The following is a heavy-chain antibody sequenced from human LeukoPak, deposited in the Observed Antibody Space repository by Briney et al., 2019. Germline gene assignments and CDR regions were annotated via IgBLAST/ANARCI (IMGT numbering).Heavy chain of an antibody. CDR2: INPNSGGT. J-gene: IGHJ4*02. D-gene: IGHD3-3*01. CDR3: ARTAPITVFGVVEGLSDY. V-gene: IGHV1-2*06. CDR1: GYTFTGYY. Sequence: GASVKVSCKASGYTFTGYYMHWVRQAPGQGLEWMGRINPNSGGTNYAQKFQGRVTMTRDTSISTAYMELGRLRSDDTAVYYCARTAPITVFGVVEGLSDYWGQGTLVTVSS.